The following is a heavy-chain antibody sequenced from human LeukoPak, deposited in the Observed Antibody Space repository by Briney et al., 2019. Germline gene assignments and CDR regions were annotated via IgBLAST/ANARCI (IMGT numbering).Heavy chain of an antibody. CDR1: GGSISSGSYY. D-gene: IGHD3-9*01. J-gene: IGHJ4*02. CDR2: IYTSGST. CDR3: ARRDYDILTGYYSRTGFDY. V-gene: IGHV4-61*02. Sequence: SETLSLTCTVSGGSISSGSYYWSWIRQPAGKGLEWIGRIYTSGSTNYNPSLMSRVTISVDTSKNQFSLKLSSVTAADTAVYYCARRDYDILTGYYSRTGFDYWGQGTLVTVSS.